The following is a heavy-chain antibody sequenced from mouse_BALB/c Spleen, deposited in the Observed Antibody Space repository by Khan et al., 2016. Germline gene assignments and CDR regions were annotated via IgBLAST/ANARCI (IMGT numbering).Heavy chain of an antibody. J-gene: IGHJ3*01. CDR2: IDPANGNT. V-gene: IGHV14-3*02. CDR3: ARARDDYDVGFAY. D-gene: IGHD2-4*01. Sequence: VQLKESGAELVKPGASVKLSCTASGFNIKDTYMHWVKQRPEQGLEWIGRIDPANGNTKYDPTFQGKATITADTSSNTAYLQLSSLTSEATAVYYCARARDDYDVGFAYGGQGTVVTVSA. CDR1: GFNIKDTY.